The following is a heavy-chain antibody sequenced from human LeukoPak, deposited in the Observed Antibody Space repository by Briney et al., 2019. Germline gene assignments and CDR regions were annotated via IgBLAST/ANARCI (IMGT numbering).Heavy chain of an antibody. V-gene: IGHV5-51*01. CDR2: IYPDGSDT. CDR1: GYSFTSYW. Sequence: GESLKISCKGSGYSFTSYWIGWVRQMPGKGVEWVGIIYPDGSDTRYSPSLQGQVTITGDKSISTAYLQWSSLKASDTAMYYCARTYSGSYQPPDCWGQGSLVTVSS. CDR3: ARTYSGSYQPPDC. J-gene: IGHJ4*02. D-gene: IGHD1-26*01.